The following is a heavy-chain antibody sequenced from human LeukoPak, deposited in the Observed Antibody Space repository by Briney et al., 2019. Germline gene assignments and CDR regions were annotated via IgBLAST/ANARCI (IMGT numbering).Heavy chain of an antibody. CDR1: GYSLSSGFY. D-gene: IGHD1-1*01. CDR3: ARFGTRDNCCHPGVDT. CDR2: MFHSGDT. J-gene: IGHJ5*02. V-gene: IGHV4-38-2*02. Sequence: SETLSLTCTVSGYSLSSGFYWGWIRQPPGKGLEWIAPMFHSGDTYYNPSLESRVTISMDTSKNQFSLRLNSVTAADTALYYCARFGTRDNCCHPGVDTWGQGTPVTVSS.